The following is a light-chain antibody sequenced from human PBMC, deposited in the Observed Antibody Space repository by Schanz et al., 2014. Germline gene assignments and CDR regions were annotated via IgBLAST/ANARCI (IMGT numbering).Light chain of an antibody. V-gene: IGKV3D-20*02. J-gene: IGKJ1*01. CDR2: GAS. CDR3: QQRANWPRT. Sequence: EIVLTQSPDTLSLSPGERATLSCRASQSVGSRSLAWYQQKPGQPPRLLIYGASTRATGIPVRFSGSGSGTDFTLTIDSLEPEDFAVYFCQQRANWPRTFGQGTQVEIK. CDR1: QSVGSRS.